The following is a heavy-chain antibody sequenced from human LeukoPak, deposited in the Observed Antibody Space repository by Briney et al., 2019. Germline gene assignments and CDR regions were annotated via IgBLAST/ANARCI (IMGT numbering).Heavy chain of an antibody. D-gene: IGHD2-15*01. J-gene: IGHJ4*02. CDR2: ISGSGGST. Sequence: PGGSLRLSCAASGFTFSSYAMSWVRQAPGKGLEWVSAISGSGGSTYYADSVKGRFTISRDNSKNTLYLQMNSLRAEDTAVYYCEKDGHYCSGGSCYSAYFDYWGQGTLVTVSS. V-gene: IGHV3-23*01. CDR3: EKDGHYCSGGSCYSAYFDY. CDR1: GFTFSSYA.